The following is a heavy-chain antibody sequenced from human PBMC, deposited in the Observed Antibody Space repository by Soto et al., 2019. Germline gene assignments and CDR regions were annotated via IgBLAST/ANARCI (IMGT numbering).Heavy chain of an antibody. CDR1: GYTFTSYG. J-gene: IGHJ4*02. D-gene: IGHD3-10*01. V-gene: IGHV1-18*01. CDR2: ISAHNGNT. CDR3: ARGRYGEY. Sequence: QVHLVQSGAEVKKPGASVKVSCKASGYTFTSYGITWVRQAPGQRLEWMGWISAHNGNTDYAQKLQGRVIVTRDTSTSTADMELRSLISDDTAVYYCARGRYGEYWGQVALVTVYS.